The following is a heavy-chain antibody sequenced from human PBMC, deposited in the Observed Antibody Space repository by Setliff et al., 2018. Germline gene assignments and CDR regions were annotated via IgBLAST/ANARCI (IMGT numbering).Heavy chain of an antibody. CDR2: IKSKADGGTT. V-gene: IGHV3-15*07. CDR3: TTWPENGGYYYYYYMDV. J-gene: IGHJ6*03. Sequence: GGSLRLSCAASGFTLNNVWMNWVRQTPGKGLEWVGRIKSKADGGTTDYVAPVKGRFTISRDDSKNTLFLKMNNLKIEDTAVYYCTTWPENGGYYYYYYMDVWGKGTTVTVSS. CDR1: GFTLNNVW. D-gene: IGHD3-16*01.